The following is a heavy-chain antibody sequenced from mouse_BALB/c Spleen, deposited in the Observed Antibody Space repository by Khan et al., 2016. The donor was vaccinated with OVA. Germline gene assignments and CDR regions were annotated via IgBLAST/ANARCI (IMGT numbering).Heavy chain of an antibody. J-gene: IGHJ3*01. Sequence: EVELVESGGDLVKPGGSLKLSCAASGFTFSSYSMSWVRQTPDKRLEWVTTISSAGDYTCYPDSVKGRFTISRDNAKNTLYLQMSSLKSEDTAMXYCASHLTGSFAYWGQGTLVTVSA. CDR1: GFTFSSYS. CDR2: ISSAGDYT. V-gene: IGHV5-6*01. CDR3: ASHLTGSFAY. D-gene: IGHD4-1*01.